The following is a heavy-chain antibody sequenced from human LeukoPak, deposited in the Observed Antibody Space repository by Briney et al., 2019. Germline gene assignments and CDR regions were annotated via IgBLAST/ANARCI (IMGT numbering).Heavy chain of an antibody. CDR3: AELGITMIGGV. Sequence: AGGPLRLSCAASGFTFNSYSMHWVRQAPGKGLEWVTAISDDETYKFYADSVKGRFTISRDNAKNSLYLQMNSLRADDTAVYYCAELGITMIGGVWGKGTTVTISS. D-gene: IGHD3-10*02. CDR2: ISDDETYK. CDR1: GFTFNSYS. V-gene: IGHV3-30-3*01. J-gene: IGHJ6*04.